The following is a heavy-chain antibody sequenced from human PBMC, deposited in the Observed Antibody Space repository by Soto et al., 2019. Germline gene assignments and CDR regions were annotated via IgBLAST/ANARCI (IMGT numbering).Heavy chain of an antibody. Sequence: PSETLSLTCTVSGGPFSSGGYYWSWIRQEPGKDLEWIGYIYQNGDTSYNPSLKSRVTISADTSKTQFSLELSSVTAADTAVYYCARGDSTVSSVFDYWGQGMLVTVSS. CDR2: IYQNGDT. D-gene: IGHD4-17*01. CDR1: GGPFSSGGYY. V-gene: IGHV4-31*03. CDR3: ARGDSTVSSVFDY. J-gene: IGHJ4*02.